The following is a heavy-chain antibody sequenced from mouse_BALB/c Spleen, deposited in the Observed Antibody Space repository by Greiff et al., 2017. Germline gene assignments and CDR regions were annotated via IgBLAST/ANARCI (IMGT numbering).Heavy chain of an antibody. CDR1: GFSLSTSGMG. J-gene: IGHJ4*01. Sequence: QVTLKVSGPGILQPSQTLSLTCSFSGFSLSTSGMGVSWIRQPSGKGLEWLAHIYWDDDKRYNPSLKSRLTISKDTSRNQVFLKITSVDTADTATYYCARDRYDDAMDYWGQGTSVTVSS. D-gene: IGHD2-14*01. CDR3: ARDRYDDAMDY. V-gene: IGHV8-12*01. CDR2: IYWDDDK.